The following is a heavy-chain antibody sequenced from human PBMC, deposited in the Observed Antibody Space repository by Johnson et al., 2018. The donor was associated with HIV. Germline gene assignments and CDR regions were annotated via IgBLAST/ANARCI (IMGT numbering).Heavy chain of an antibody. CDR3: AKTYYGGNDDAFDL. CDR2: ISYDGGTE. Sequence: QVQLVESGGGVVQPGRSLRLSCAASGFTFSSYAMHWVRQAPGKGLEWVAFISYDGGTESYADSVKGRFTVSRDNSKNALFLQMNNLGPEDAGIYFCAKTYYGGNDDAFDLWGQGTIVTVSS. D-gene: IGHD4-23*01. CDR1: GFTFSSYA. J-gene: IGHJ3*01. V-gene: IGHV3-30*04.